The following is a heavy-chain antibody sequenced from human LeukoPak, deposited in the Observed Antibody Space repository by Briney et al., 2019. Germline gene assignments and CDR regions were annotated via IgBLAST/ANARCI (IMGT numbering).Heavy chain of an antibody. Sequence: GGSLRLSCTASGFSFSDYYMSWIRQAPGEGLEWLSFISQSGADIHYAASVRGRFIISRDNAQNSLYLQMNSLRAEDTAVYYRARDIRAVGVTLYFDYWGQGALVTVSS. J-gene: IGHJ4*02. D-gene: IGHD1-26*01. CDR1: GFSFSDYY. CDR3: ARDIRAVGVTLYFDY. V-gene: IGHV3-11*01. CDR2: ISQSGADI.